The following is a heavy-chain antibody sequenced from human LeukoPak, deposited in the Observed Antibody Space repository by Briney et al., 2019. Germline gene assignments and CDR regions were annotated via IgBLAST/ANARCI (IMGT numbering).Heavy chain of an antibody. V-gene: IGHV3-9*01. CDR3: AKDMDDSSGYFDY. CDR2: ISWNSGSI. Sequence: GGSLRLSCAASGLTFDDYAMHWVRQGPGKGLEWVSGISWNSGSIGYVDSVKGRFTISRDNAKNSLYLQMNSLRAEDTALYYCAKDMDDSSGYFDYWGQGTLVTVSS. J-gene: IGHJ4*02. D-gene: IGHD3-22*01. CDR1: GLTFDDYA.